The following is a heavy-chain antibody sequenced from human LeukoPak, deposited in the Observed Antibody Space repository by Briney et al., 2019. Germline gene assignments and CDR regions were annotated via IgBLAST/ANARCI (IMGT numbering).Heavy chain of an antibody. V-gene: IGHV4-59*12. CDR3: ARDLLNEGNHLDY. Sequence: PSETLSLTCTASGGSISSYYWSWIRQPPGKGLEWIGYIYYSGSTYYNPSLKSRVTISVDTSKNQFSLKLSSVTAADTAVYYCARDLLNEGNHLDYWGQGTLVTVSS. D-gene: IGHD4-23*01. J-gene: IGHJ4*02. CDR1: GGSISSYY. CDR2: IYYSGST.